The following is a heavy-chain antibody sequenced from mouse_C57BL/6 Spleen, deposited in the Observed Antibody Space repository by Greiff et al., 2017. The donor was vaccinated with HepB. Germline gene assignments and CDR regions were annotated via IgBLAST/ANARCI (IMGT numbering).Heavy chain of an antibody. CDR1: GFTFSSYA. CDR3: ARVLRYYAMDY. J-gene: IGHJ4*01. CDR2: ISDGGSYT. D-gene: IGHD1-1*01. Sequence: EVHLVESGGGLVKPGGSLKLSCAASGFTFSSYAMSWVRQTPEKRLEWVATISDGGSYTYYPDNVKGRFTISRDNAKNNLYLQMSHLKSEDTAMYYCARVLRYYAMDYWGQGTSVTVSS. V-gene: IGHV5-4*01.